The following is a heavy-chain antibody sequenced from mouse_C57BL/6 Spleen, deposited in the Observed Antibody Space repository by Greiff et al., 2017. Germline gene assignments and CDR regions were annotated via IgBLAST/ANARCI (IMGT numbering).Heavy chain of an antibody. J-gene: IGHJ1*03. CDR1: GYTFTSYW. CDR2: IDPTDSET. CDR3: ARLASYCGISSWYFEV. D-gene: IGHD1-1*01. Sequence: QVQLQQPGAELVRPGSSVKLSCKASGYTFTSYWMHWVKQRPIQGLEWIGNIDPTDSETHYNQKFKDKATLTVDKSASTAYMQLSSLTSEYSSVYYCARLASYCGISSWYFEVWGTGTTVTVSS. V-gene: IGHV1-52*01.